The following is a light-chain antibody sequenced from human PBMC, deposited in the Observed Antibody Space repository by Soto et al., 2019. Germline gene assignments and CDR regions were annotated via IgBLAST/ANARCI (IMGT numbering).Light chain of an antibody. J-gene: IGKJ2*01. CDR1: QGISNA. V-gene: IGKV1-13*02. CDR2: DAS. Sequence: AIQLTQSPSSLSASVGDRVTITCWASQGISNALAWYQQKPGQTPSLLIYDASTLESGVPSRFSGSGSGTDFNLTISSLQPEDFATYYCQQFNSYPHTFGQGTNLEIK. CDR3: QQFNSYPHT.